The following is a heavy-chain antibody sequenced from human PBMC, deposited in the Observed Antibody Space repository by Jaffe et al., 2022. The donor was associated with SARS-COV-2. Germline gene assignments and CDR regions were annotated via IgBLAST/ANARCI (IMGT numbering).Heavy chain of an antibody. CDR3: ARFKWQLLHNWFDP. CDR2: INHSGST. Sequence: QVQLQQWGAGLLKPSETLSLTCAVYGGSFSDYYWTWIRQPPGKGLEWIGEINHSGSTNYNPSLKSRVTISVDTSKSQFSLNLNSVTAADTAVYYCARFKWQLLHNWFDPWGQGTLVTVSS. J-gene: IGHJ5*02. V-gene: IGHV4-34*02. CDR1: GGSFSDYY. D-gene: IGHD1-26*01.